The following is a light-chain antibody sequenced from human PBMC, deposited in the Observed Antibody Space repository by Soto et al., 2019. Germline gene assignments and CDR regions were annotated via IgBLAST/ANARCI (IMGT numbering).Light chain of an antibody. CDR2: GES. V-gene: IGKV3-15*01. CDR1: QSVSSN. J-gene: IGKJ1*01. CDR3: QQYNNWPPRT. Sequence: EIVMTQSPATLSVSPGERATLSCRASQSVSSNLAWYQQKPGQATRLLIYGESTMATGIPDRFSGSGSGTEFTLTISRLQSEDFAVYYCQQYNNWPPRTFGQGTKVEIK.